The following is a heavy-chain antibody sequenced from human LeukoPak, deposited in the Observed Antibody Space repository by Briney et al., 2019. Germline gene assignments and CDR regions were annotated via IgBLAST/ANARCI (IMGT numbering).Heavy chain of an antibody. D-gene: IGHD2-15*01. J-gene: IGHJ4*02. V-gene: IGHV4-34*01. CDR1: GGSFSGYY. CDR2: IYYSGST. CDR3: ARDYCSGGSCYLSLRLGYFDY. Sequence: SETLSLTCAVYGGSFSGYYWSWIRQPPGKGLEWIGSIYYSGSTYYNPSLKSRVTISVDTSKNQFSLKLSSVTAADTAVYYCARDYCSGGSCYLSLRLGYFDYWGQGTLVTVSS.